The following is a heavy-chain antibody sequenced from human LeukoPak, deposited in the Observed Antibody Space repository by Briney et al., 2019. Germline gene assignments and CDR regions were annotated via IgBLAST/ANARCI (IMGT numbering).Heavy chain of an antibody. D-gene: IGHD5-24*01. CDR1: GFSLSTSGVG. V-gene: IGHV2-5*01. J-gene: IGHJ4*02. Sequence: SGPTLVNPTQTLTLTCTFSGFSLSTSGVGVDWIRQPPGEALEWLALIYWNDDKRYSPSLKSRLTITKDTSKNQVVLTMTNMDPVDTATYYCAHSQGGYNYLGYWGQGTLVTVSS. CDR2: IYWNDDK. CDR3: AHSQGGYNYLGY.